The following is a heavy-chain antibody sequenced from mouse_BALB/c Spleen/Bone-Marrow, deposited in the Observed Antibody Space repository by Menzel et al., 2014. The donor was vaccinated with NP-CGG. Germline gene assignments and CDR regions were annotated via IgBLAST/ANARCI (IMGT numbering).Heavy chain of an antibody. CDR2: ISSGGTYT. CDR3: ARRGIWDRRYAMNY. CDR1: GFTFSGYG. D-gene: IGHD3-3*01. Sequence: EVQRVESGEDLVKPGGSLKLSCAASGFTFSGYGMSWVRQTPDKRLEWVATISSGGTYTYYPDSVKGLFTISGDNAKNTLYLRMSSLKPEDIAMYYCARRGIWDRRYAMNYWGQGTSVTVSS. J-gene: IGHJ4*01. V-gene: IGHV5-6*01.